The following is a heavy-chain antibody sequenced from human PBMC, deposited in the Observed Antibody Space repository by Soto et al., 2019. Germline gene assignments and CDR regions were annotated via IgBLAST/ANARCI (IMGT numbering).Heavy chain of an antibody. CDR1: GFTFSSYA. D-gene: IGHD3-9*01. V-gene: IGHV3-23*01. CDR3: ARHNDISTAVNY. Sequence: PGGSLRLSCAASGFTFSSYAMSWVRQAPGKGLEWVSAISGSGGSTYYADSVKGRSTISRDNSKNTLYLQMNSLRAEDTAKYYCARHNDISTAVNYWGLGALVTVSS. J-gene: IGHJ4*02. CDR2: ISGSGGST.